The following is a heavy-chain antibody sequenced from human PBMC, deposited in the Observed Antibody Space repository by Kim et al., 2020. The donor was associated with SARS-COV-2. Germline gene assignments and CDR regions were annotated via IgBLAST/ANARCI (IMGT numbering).Heavy chain of an antibody. V-gene: IGHV3-33*01. J-gene: IGHJ5*02. CDR3: ARVPWDAYSSGLPWDFDP. D-gene: IGHD6-19*01. Sequence: GGSLRLSCAASGFTFSSYGMHWVRQAPGKGLEWVAVIWYDGSNKYYADSVKGRFTISRDNSKNTLYLQMNSLRAEDTAVYYCARVPWDAYSSGLPWDFDPWGQGTLVTVSS. CDR2: IWYDGSNK. CDR1: GFTFSSYG.